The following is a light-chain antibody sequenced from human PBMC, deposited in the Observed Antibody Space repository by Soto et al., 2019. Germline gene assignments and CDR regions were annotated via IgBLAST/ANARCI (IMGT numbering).Light chain of an antibody. CDR1: QSINTN. J-gene: IGKJ4*01. CDR2: GAS. CDR3: QQYDNRRTPVT. Sequence: DIVLTQSPATLSVSPGDRATLSCRASQSINTNVAWYQHKLGQAPRLLIFGASTRVTGVPPRFSGSGSGTDFTLTISYLKSEDLGIYYCQQYDNRRTPVTFGGGTKVEI. V-gene: IGKV3-15*01.